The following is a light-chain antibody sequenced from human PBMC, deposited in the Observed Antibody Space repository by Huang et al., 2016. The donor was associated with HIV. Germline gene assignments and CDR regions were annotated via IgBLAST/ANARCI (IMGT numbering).Light chain of an antibody. CDR3: QQYDNLPRFT. V-gene: IGKV1-33*01. J-gene: IGKJ3*01. Sequence: DIQMTQSPSSLSASVGDRVTITCQASQDISNYLNWYQQKPGKAPKLLSYEASNLETGVSSRFSGSRSGTDFTFTISSLQPEDIATYYCQQYDNLPRFTFGPGTKVDIK. CDR1: QDISNY. CDR2: EAS.